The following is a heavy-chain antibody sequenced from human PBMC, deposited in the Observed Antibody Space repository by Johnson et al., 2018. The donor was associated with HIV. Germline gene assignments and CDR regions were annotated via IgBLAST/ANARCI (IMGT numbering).Heavy chain of an antibody. D-gene: IGHD1-1*01. CDR1: GFTFSSYT. CDR2: ISSNGGST. CDR3: ARGHWAFDI. V-gene: IGHV3-64*01. Sequence: VQLVESGGGLVQPGGSLRLSCVASGFTFSSYTLHWVRQAPGKGLEYVSAISSNGGSTYYANSVKGRFTISRDNSKNTLYLQMNSLRAEDTAVYYCARGHWAFDIWGQGTMVTVSS. J-gene: IGHJ3*02.